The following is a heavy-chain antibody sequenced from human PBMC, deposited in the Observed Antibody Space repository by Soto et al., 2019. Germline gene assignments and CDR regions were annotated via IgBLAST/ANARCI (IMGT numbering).Heavy chain of an antibody. V-gene: IGHV4-59*01. CDR2: IYYSGST. CDR3: ALSPLLLRFDY. J-gene: IGHJ4*02. Sequence: SETLSLTCTVSGGSISSYYWSWIRQPPGKGPEWIGYIYYSGSTNYNPSLKSRVTISVDTSKNQFSLKLSSVTAADTAVYYCALSPLLLRFDYWGQGTLVTVSS. D-gene: IGHD2-15*01. CDR1: GGSISSYY.